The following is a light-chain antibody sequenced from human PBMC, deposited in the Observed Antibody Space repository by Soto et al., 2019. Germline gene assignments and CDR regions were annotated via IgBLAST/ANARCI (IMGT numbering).Light chain of an antibody. J-gene: IGLJ1*01. CDR2: DVS. CDR1: SSDVGGYNY. CDR3: SSYTGSSTLYV. Sequence: QSALTQPASVSGSPGQSITISCTGTSSDVGGYNYVSWYQHHPGKAPKLMLYDVSNRPSGVSNRFSGSKSGNTASLTISGLQAEDEADYYCSSYTGSSTLYVFGTGTKVTVL. V-gene: IGLV2-14*03.